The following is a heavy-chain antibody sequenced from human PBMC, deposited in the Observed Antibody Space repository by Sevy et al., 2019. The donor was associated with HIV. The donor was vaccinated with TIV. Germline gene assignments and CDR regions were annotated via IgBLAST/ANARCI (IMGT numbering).Heavy chain of an antibody. V-gene: IGHV3-23*01. D-gene: IGHD5-12*01. CDR3: AKEEFSGYDFGS. CDR1: ALTFSSYV. CDR2: ISASGGST. J-gene: IGHJ5*01. Sequence: GGSLRLSCTASALTFSSYVMSWVRQAPGKGLEWVSTISASGGSTYYADSVKGRFTISRDNSNKKVYLQMNSLTAEDTAVYYCAKEEFSGYDFGSWGQRTLVTVSS.